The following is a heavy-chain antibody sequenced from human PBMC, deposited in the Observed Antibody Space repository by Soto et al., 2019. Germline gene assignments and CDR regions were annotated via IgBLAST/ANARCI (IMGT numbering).Heavy chain of an antibody. CDR2: ISSTSRTT. CDR1: GFAFSGST. Sequence: GGSLRLSCGASGFAFSGSTMNWVRQAPGRGLEWVSSISSTSRTTHYADSVRGRFTISRGNAKNALFLQMNNLRVDDTAVYYCVRGDSSDCWGQGAMVTVYS. CDR3: VRGDSSDC. V-gene: IGHV3-21*01. J-gene: IGHJ4*02. D-gene: IGHD2-21*02.